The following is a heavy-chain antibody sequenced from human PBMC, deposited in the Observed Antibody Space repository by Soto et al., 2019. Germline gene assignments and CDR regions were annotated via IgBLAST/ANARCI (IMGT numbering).Heavy chain of an antibody. J-gene: IGHJ5*02. D-gene: IGHD5-18*01. V-gene: IGHV4-61*03. CDR3: ARGAGFSYASTWFDI. CDR1: GASVSSGTYY. CDR2: IYYTGST. Sequence: QVQLQESGPGLVKPSETLSLTCTVFGASVSSGTYYWSWIRQAPGQGLEWVGHIYYTGSTNYNPSLNYRVTISVDTSKNHFSLQLTSVTAADTAVYYCARGAGFSYASTWFDIWGQGTLVTVSS.